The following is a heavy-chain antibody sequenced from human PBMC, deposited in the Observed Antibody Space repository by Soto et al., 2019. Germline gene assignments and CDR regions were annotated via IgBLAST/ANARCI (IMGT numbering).Heavy chain of an antibody. D-gene: IGHD7-27*01. CDR2: IYYTGST. Sequence: PSETLSLTCTVSSGSISTYYWSWIRQPPGKGLEWIGYIYYTGSTDYNPSLKTRVAISMDTSKNQVSLNLSSLTAADTAVYYCGGAPNWACFDFWGRGTLVTVSS. CDR3: GGAPNWACFDF. V-gene: IGHV4-59*01. J-gene: IGHJ4*02. CDR1: SGSISTYY.